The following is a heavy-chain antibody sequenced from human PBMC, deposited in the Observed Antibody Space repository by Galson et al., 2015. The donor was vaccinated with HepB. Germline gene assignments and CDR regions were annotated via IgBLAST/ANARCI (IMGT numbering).Heavy chain of an antibody. D-gene: IGHD3-3*01. V-gene: IGHV3-74*01. CDR2: INSDGSST. CDR1: GFTFSSYW. Sequence: SLRLSCAASGFTFSSYWIHWVRQAPGKGLVWVSRINSDGSSTSYADSVKGRFTISRDNAKNTLYLQMNSLRAEDTAVYYCARDVGGFFGVAFNWFDPWGQGTLVTVSS. CDR3: ARDVGGFFGVAFNWFDP. J-gene: IGHJ5*02.